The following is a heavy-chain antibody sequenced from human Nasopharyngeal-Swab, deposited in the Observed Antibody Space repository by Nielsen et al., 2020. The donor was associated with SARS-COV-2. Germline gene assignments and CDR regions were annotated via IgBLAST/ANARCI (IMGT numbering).Heavy chain of an antibody. J-gene: IGHJ5*02. D-gene: IGHD5-12*01. V-gene: IGHV1-24*01. CDR3: ATGPGAVATFGWFDP. CDR1: GYTFTGYY. CDR2: FDPEDGET. Sequence: ASVKVSCKASGYTFTGYYIHWVRQAPGKGLEWMGGFDPEDGETIYAQKFQGRVTMTEDTSTDTAYMELSSLRSEDTAVYYCATGPGAVATFGWFDPWGQGTLVTVSS.